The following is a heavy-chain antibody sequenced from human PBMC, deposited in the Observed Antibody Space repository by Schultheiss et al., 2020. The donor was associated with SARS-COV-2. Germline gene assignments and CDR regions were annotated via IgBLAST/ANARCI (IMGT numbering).Heavy chain of an antibody. V-gene: IGHV1-2*02. Sequence: ASVKVSCKASGYTFTSYYMHWVRQAPGQGLEWMGWINPNSGGTNYAQKFQGRVTMTRDTSISTAYMELSRLRSDDTAVYYCARGEGWFEVRGVSNWFDPWGQGTLVTVSS. CDR1: GYTFTSYY. D-gene: IGHD3-10*01. CDR2: INPNSGGT. J-gene: IGHJ5*02. CDR3: ARGEGWFEVRGVSNWFDP.